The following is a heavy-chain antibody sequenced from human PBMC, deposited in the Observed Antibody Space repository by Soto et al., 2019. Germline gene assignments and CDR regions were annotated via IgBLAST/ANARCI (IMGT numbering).Heavy chain of an antibody. CDR2: IIPVFGTV. J-gene: IGHJ5*02. CDR1: GGTFSNYA. V-gene: IGHV1-69*01. Sequence: QVRLVQSGAEVKKPGSSVKVSCKASGGTFSNYAITWLRLAPGQGLEWLGGIIPVFGTVNYAQKFQGRVTITADESTSSAYMELNRLRSEDTAVYYGARDHPYTNSFGNWFDPWGQGTLVIVS. D-gene: IGHD6-13*01. CDR3: ARDHPYTNSFGNWFDP.